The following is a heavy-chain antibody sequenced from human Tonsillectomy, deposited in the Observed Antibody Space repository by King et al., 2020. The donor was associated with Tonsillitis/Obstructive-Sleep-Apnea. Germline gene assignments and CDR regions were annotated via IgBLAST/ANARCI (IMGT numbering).Heavy chain of an antibody. V-gene: IGHV4-34*01. CDR1: GGSFSGYH. CDR3: AHDYGGAMDV. D-gene: IGHD4-17*01. Sequence: HVQLQQWGAGLLKPSEPLSLPCAVSGGSFSGYHWSWIRQPPGKGLEWIGEINHTGGTNYNPSLKSRVTISVVTFNNQFSLKLTSVTAADTAVYYCAHDYGGAMDVWGKGTTVTVSS. J-gene: IGHJ6*04. CDR2: INHTGGT.